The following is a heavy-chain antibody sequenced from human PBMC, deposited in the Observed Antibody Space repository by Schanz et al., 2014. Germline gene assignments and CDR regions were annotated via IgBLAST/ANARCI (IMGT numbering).Heavy chain of an antibody. CDR3: AKDGVPSPWVCFGGYCYSGGADY. V-gene: IGHV3-23*01. D-gene: IGHD2-21*02. CDR2: ISGSGDHT. Sequence: EVQLLESGGGLIQPGGSLRLSCAASGFTFRSYAMSWVRQAPGKGLEWVSVISGSGDHTHYADSVKGRFTISRDTSENTLYLQMNSLAGEDAAVYYCAKDGVPSPWVCFGGYCYSGGADYWGQGTLVTVSS. J-gene: IGHJ4*02. CDR1: GFTFRSYA.